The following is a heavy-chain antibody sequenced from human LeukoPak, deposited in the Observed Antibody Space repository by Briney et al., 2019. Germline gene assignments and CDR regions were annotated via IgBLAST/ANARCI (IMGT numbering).Heavy chain of an antibody. CDR1: GGSIRDFY. CDR3: ASLAVPFGWYGGSYYWYMDV. CDR2: IDNSGST. D-gene: IGHD6-19*01. V-gene: IGHV4-59*01. J-gene: IGHJ6*03. Sequence: PSETLSFTCTVSGGSIRDFYWSWIRQSADRRLDFIGYIDNSGSTEYNPSLKSRVTISVDTSKNQFSLDLNSVTAADTAVYYCASLAVPFGWYGGSYYWYMDVWGKGTTVTVSS.